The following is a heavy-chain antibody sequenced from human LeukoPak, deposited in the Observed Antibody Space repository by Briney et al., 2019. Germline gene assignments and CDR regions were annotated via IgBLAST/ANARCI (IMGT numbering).Heavy chain of an antibody. CDR2: ISSSSSYI. J-gene: IGHJ4*02. Sequence: GGSLRLSCAASGFTFSSYSMNWVRQAPGKGLEWASSISSSSSYIYYADSVKGRFTISRDNAKNSLYLQMNSLRAEDTAVYYCAGRYYYDSSGPFFDYWGQGTLVTVSS. V-gene: IGHV3-21*01. CDR3: AGRYYYDSSGPFFDY. D-gene: IGHD3-22*01. CDR1: GFTFSSYS.